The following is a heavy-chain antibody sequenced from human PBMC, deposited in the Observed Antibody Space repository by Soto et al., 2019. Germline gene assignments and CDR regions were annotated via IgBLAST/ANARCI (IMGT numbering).Heavy chain of an antibody. V-gene: IGHV3-48*03. J-gene: IGHJ6*02. D-gene: IGHD4-17*01. CDR3: ARDQNWLNGGPSYGMDV. Sequence: WGSLRLSCAASGFTFSSYEMNWVRQDPGKGLEWVSYISSSGSTIYYADSVKGRFTISRDNAKNSLYLQMNILRAEDTAVYYCARDQNWLNGGPSYGMDVLGHGNPVTVS. CDR2: ISSSGSTI. CDR1: GFTFSSYE.